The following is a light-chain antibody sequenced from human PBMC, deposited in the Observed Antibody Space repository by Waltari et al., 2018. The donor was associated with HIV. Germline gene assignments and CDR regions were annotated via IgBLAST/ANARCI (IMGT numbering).Light chain of an antibody. CDR3: QQSYATPLT. J-gene: IGKJ3*01. CDR1: QTLFYSPDNKNH. CDR2: RPS. Sequence: DIVLTQSPDSLTVSLGEGASISCMSSQTLFYSPDNKNHLAWYQQIARQSPKLLLTRPSVPQPGVADRFSGSGSGTTFTLTINNLQAEDVAIYFCQQSYATPLTFGPGTRV. V-gene: IGKV4-1*01.